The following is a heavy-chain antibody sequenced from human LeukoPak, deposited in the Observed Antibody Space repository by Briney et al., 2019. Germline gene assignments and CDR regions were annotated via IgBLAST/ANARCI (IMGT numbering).Heavy chain of an antibody. CDR2: INHSGST. J-gene: IGHJ3*02. CDR3: AGDHIVVVPAAIPKDAFDI. CDR1: GGSISSGGYS. V-gene: IGHV4-30-2*01. D-gene: IGHD2-2*01. Sequence: SETLSLTCAVSGGSISSGGYSWSWIRQPPGKGLEWIGEINHSGSTNYNPSLKSRVTISVDTSKNQFSLKLSSVTAADTAVYYCAGDHIVVVPAAIPKDAFDIWGQGTMVTVSS.